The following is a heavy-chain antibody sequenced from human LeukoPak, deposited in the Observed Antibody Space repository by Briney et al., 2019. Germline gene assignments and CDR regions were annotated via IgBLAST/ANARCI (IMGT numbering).Heavy chain of an antibody. V-gene: IGHV3-30*18. J-gene: IGHJ4*02. CDR2: ISDDGRNK. CDR3: AKDRETTASGTFDF. Sequence: GGSLRLSCAASGFTFNNYGMHYVRQAPGKGLEWVAVISDDGRNKNYADSVKGRFTISRDSSNNTLYLQMNSLRAEDTGVYLCAKDRETTASGTFDFRGQGTPVTVSS. CDR1: GFTFNNYG. D-gene: IGHD6-13*01.